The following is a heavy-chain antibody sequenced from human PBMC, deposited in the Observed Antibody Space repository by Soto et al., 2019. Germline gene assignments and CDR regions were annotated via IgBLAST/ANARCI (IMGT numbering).Heavy chain of an antibody. CDR1: GDIVSSNSAA. J-gene: IGHJ5*02. Sequence: SQTLSLTCAISGDIVSSNSAAWNCIRQSPSRGLEWLGRTYYRSKWYNDYAVSVKSRITINPDTSKNQFSLQLNSVTPEDTAVYYCARDAYGLSSSWYYGWFDPWGQGTLVTVSS. V-gene: IGHV6-1*01. CDR2: TYYRSKWYN. D-gene: IGHD6-13*01. CDR3: ARDAYGLSSSWYYGWFDP.